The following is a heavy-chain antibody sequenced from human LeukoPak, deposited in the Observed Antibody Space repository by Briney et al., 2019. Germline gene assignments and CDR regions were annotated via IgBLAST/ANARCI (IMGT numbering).Heavy chain of an antibody. Sequence: PGGSLRLSCAASGFTFSSYAMHWVRQAPGKGLEWVAVISYDGSNKYYADSVKGRFTISRDNSKNTLYLQMNSLRAEDTAVYYCARALRGDGYNLGYWGQGTLVTVSS. J-gene: IGHJ4*02. CDR1: GFTFSSYA. D-gene: IGHD5-24*01. CDR3: ARALRGDGYNLGY. V-gene: IGHV3-30*04. CDR2: ISYDGSNK.